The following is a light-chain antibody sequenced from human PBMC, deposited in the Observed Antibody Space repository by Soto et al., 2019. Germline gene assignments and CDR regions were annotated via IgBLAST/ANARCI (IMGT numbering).Light chain of an antibody. CDR3: ASHTTSNTRV. Sequence: QSVLTQPASVSGSPGQSIAISCTGTSSDVGAYDYVSWYQQHPDKAPNLIIYEVSHRPAGVSNRFSASKYVNTATLTISGLQTEDKADYYCASHTTSNTRVFGTGTKLT. V-gene: IGLV2-14*03. J-gene: IGLJ1*01. CDR2: EVS. CDR1: SSDVGAYDY.